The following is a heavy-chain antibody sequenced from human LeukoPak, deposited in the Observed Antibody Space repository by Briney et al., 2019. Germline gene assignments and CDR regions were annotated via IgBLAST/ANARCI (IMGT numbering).Heavy chain of an antibody. Sequence: GGSLRLSCAASGFTFSSYWMSWVRQAPGKGLEWVANIKQDGGEKYYVDSVKGRFTISRDNAKNSLYLQMNSLRAEDTAVYYCARAPLGSIAAAAMDVWGKGTTVTVSS. D-gene: IGHD6-13*01. CDR1: GFTFSSYW. CDR2: IKQDGGEK. J-gene: IGHJ6*03. V-gene: IGHV3-7*01. CDR3: ARAPLGSIAAAAMDV.